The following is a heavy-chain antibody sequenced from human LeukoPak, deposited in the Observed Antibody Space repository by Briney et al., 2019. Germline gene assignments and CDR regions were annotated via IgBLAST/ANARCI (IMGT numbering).Heavy chain of an antibody. Sequence: ASVKVSCKASGFTFTTYYMHWVRQAPGQGLEWMGIINPSGGSTSYAQKFQGRVTMTRDTSTSTAYMELRSLRSDDTAVYYCARIPTVTKYYFDYWGQGTLVTVSS. V-gene: IGHV1-46*01. CDR2: INPSGGST. CDR1: GFTFTTYY. J-gene: IGHJ4*02. D-gene: IGHD4-17*01. CDR3: ARIPTVTKYYFDY.